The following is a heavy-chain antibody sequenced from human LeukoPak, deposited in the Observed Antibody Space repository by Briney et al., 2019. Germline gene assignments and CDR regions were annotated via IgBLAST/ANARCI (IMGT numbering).Heavy chain of an antibody. J-gene: IGHJ6*02. D-gene: IGHD2-2*01. CDR3: AREMQYCSRTRCYYAMDV. CDR1: GYTFTGYY. CDR2: VNLNSGDT. Sequence: PSVKVSCNVSGYTFTGYYIHWMRQAPGQGLEWMGWVNLNSGDTKYAQKFQGRLTMTRDTSISTAYMELSRLRSDAAAVYYCAREMQYCSRTRCYYAMDVWGQGTTVTVSS. V-gene: IGHV1-2*02.